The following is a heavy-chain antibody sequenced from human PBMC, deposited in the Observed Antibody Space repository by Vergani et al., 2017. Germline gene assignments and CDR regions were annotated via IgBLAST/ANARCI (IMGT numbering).Heavy chain of an antibody. D-gene: IGHD3-10*01. CDR2: IIPILGIA. CDR3: AMRVYGSGSYPFDY. J-gene: IGHJ4*02. V-gene: IGHV1-69*02. Sequence: QVQLVQSGAEVKKPGSSVKVSCKASGGTFSSYTISWVRQAPGQGLEWMGRIIPILGIANYAQKFQGRVTITADKSTSTAYMELSRLRSEDTAEYYCAMRVYGSGSYPFDYWGQGTLVTVSS. CDR1: GGTFSSYT.